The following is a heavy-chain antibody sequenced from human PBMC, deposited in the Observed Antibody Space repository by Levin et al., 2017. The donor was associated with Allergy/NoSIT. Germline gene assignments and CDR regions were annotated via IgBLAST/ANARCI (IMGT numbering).Heavy chain of an antibody. CDR1: GFTFSDHY. D-gene: IGHD6-13*01. Sequence: GGSLRLSCAASGFTFSDHYMDWVRQAPGKGLEWVGRIRKKANSYTTEYAASVKGRFIISRDDSKNSLYVQMNSLRTEDTAAYYCARAPEGIPAAATRGHWGQGTLVIVCS. J-gene: IGHJ4*02. CDR2: IRKKANSYTT. V-gene: IGHV3-72*01. CDR3: ARAPEGIPAAATRGH.